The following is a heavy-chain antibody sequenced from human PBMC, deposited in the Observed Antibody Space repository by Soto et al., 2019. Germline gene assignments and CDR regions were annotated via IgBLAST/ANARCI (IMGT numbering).Heavy chain of an antibody. D-gene: IGHD3-9*01. Sequence: GASVNVSCKSSGYTFTSYCISWVRQAPGQGLEWMGWISAYNGNTNYAQKLQGRVTMTTDTSTSTAYMELSSLRSEDTAVYYCATPTGSIDYWGQGTLVTVSS. CDR1: GYTFTSYC. J-gene: IGHJ4*02. CDR3: ATPTGSIDY. CDR2: ISAYNGNT. V-gene: IGHV1-18*04.